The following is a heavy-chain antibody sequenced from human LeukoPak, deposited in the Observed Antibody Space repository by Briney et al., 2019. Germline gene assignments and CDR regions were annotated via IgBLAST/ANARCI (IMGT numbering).Heavy chain of an antibody. CDR2: ISSNGGST. V-gene: IGHV3-64D*06. D-gene: IGHD3-10*01. Sequence: GGSLRLSCSASEFTFSSYAMHWVRQAPGKGLEYVSAISSNGGSTYYADSVKGRFTISRDNSKNTLYLQMSSLRAEDTAVYYCVKSTEVNYGSGTFDYWGQGTLVTVSS. CDR1: EFTFSSYA. J-gene: IGHJ4*02. CDR3: VKSTEVNYGSGTFDY.